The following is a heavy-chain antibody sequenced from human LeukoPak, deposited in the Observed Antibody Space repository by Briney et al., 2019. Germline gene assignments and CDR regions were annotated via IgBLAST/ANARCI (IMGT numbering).Heavy chain of an antibody. Sequence: SETLSLTCTVPGYSISSGYYWGWIRQPPGKGLEWIGSIYHSGSTYYNPSLKSRVTISVDTSKNQFSLKLSSVTAADTAVYYCARTSSGWYLGTNFDYWGQGTLVTVSS. CDR1: GYSISSGYY. J-gene: IGHJ4*02. D-gene: IGHD6-19*01. CDR3: ARTSSGWYLGTNFDY. V-gene: IGHV4-38-2*02. CDR2: IYHSGST.